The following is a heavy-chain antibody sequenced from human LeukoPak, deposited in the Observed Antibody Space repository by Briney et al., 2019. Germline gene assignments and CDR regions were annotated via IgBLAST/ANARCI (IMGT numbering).Heavy chain of an antibody. D-gene: IGHD2-15*01. J-gene: IGHJ5*02. CDR1: GGSFSGYY. CDR3: ARDLYCSGGSCYWFDP. CDR2: IYYSGST. Sequence: SETLSLTCAVYGGSFSGYYWSWIRQPPGKGLEWIGSIYYSGSTYYNPSLKSRVTISVDTSKNQFSLKLSSVTAADTAVYYCARDLYCSGGSCYWFDPWGQGTLVTVSS. V-gene: IGHV4-34*01.